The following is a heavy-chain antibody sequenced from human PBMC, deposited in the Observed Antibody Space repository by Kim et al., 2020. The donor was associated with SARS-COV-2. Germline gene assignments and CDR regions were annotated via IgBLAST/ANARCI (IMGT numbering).Heavy chain of an antibody. V-gene: IGHV3-23*01. Sequence: GGSLRLSCATSGLTFSIYAMSWVRQAPGKGLEWVSTVGGATTWHADTVKGRFTVYSDNSKSTLYLQMNSLRAEDTAVYYCAKLSYNGNYEENYWGQGTRVTVSS. D-gene: IGHD1-26*01. CDR2: VGGATT. CDR1: GLTFSIYA. J-gene: IGHJ4*02. CDR3: AKLSYNGNYEENY.